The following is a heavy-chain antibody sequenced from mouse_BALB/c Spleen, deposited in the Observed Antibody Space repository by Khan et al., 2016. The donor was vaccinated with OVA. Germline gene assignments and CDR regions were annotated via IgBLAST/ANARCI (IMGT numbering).Heavy chain of an antibody. CDR1: GFSLTGYG. D-gene: IGHD1-1*01. CDR3: ARDLSYIHRVFAY. Sequence: QMQLEESGPGLVAPSQSLSITCTVSGFSLTGYGVNWDRQPPGTGLEWLGMTWGDGSTDNKSAIKSRLSIRKDNSKSQVFLKMNSLQTDDTARYYCARDLSYIHRVFAYGGQGTLVTVSA. V-gene: IGHV2-6-7*01. CDR2: TWGDGST. J-gene: IGHJ3*01.